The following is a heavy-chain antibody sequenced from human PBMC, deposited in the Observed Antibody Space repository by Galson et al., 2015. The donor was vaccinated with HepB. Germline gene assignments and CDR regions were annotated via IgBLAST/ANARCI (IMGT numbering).Heavy chain of an antibody. D-gene: IGHD4/OR15-4a*01. CDR1: GFMFGDYS. J-gene: IGHJ5*02. V-gene: IGHV3-30-3*01. Sequence: SLRLSCAASGFMFGDYSMHWVRQAPGKGLEWVAFITHDGSNIYYVDSVKGRFTISRDNSKNTLYLELSSLRPEDTAFYYCARHFGAALSNNWFDPWGQGTLVPVSS. CDR3: ARHFGAALSNNWFDP. CDR2: ITHDGSNI.